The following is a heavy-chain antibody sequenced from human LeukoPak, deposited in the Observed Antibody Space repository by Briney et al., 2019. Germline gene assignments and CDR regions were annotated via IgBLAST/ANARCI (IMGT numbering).Heavy chain of an antibody. CDR1: GYTFTSYD. CDR2: MNPNSGNT. CDR3: ARGARGYSGYGPDY. J-gene: IGHJ4*02. V-gene: IGHV1-8*01. D-gene: IGHD5-12*01. Sequence: GASVKVSCKASGYTFTSYDINWARQATGQGLEWMGWMNPNSGNTGYAQKFQGRVTMTRNTSISTAYMELSSLRSEDTAVYYCARGARGYSGYGPDYWGQGTLVTVSS.